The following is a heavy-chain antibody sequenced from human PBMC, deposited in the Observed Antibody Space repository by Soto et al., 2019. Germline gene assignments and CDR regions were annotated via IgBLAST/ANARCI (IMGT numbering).Heavy chain of an antibody. CDR2: INHSGST. Sequence: EILSLTGAADGACLSGYYWGWIRQPPGKGLEWIGEINHSGSTNYNPSLKSRVTISVDTSKNQFSLKMSSVTAADTAVYYCARYYYGSGSYPDYWGQGTLVTVSS. V-gene: IGHV4-34*01. CDR1: GACLSGYY. CDR3: ARYYYGSGSYPDY. J-gene: IGHJ4*02. D-gene: IGHD3-10*01.